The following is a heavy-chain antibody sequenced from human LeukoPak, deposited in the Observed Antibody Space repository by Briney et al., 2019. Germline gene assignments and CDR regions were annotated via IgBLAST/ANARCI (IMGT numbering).Heavy chain of an antibody. CDR2: VWHDGTNE. Sequence: GGSLRLSCAASGFTFSDFGMHWVRQAPGKGLEWVALVWHDGTNEYYADSVKGRFTISRDNSKNTLYLQMNSLRAEDTAVYYCARDLYSDVDTAMVGYWGQGTLVTVSS. CDR1: GFTFSDFG. CDR3: ARDLYSDVDTAMVGY. V-gene: IGHV3-33*01. J-gene: IGHJ4*02. D-gene: IGHD5-18*01.